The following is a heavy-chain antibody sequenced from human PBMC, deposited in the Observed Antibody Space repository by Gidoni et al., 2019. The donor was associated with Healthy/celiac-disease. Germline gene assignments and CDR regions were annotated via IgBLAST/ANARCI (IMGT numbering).Heavy chain of an antibody. CDR1: GGSISSYY. CDR2: IYYSGST. Sequence: QVQLQESGPGLVKPSETLSLTCTVSGGSISSYYWSWIRQPPGKGLEWIGYIYYSGSTNYNPSLKSRVTISVDTSKNQFSLKLSSVTAADTAVYYCARGGYCSSTSCPPESDAYYYYGMDVWGQGTTVTVSS. V-gene: IGHV4-59*01. D-gene: IGHD2-2*01. J-gene: IGHJ6*02. CDR3: ARGGYCSSTSCPPESDAYYYYGMDV.